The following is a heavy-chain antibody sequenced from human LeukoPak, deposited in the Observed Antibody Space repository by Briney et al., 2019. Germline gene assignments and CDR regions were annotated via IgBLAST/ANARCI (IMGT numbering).Heavy chain of an antibody. V-gene: IGHV1-18*01. Sequence: ASVKVSCKASGYTFTSYGINWVRQAPGQGLEWMGWISAYNGNTNYAQKLQGRVTMTTDTSTSTAYMELRSLRSDDTAVYYCARDKASGGLSWIQLWSDRFDYWGQGTLVTVPS. CDR2: ISAYNGNT. CDR3: ARDKASGGLSWIQLWSDRFDY. CDR1: GYTFTSYG. J-gene: IGHJ4*02. D-gene: IGHD5-18*01.